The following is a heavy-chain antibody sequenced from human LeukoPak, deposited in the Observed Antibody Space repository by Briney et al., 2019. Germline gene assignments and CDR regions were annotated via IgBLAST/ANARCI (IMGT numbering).Heavy chain of an antibody. CDR2: IYSGGST. CDR3: ATPSGYDRGDAFDI. Sequence: PGGSLRLSCAASGFTFSSCAMSWVRQAPGKGLEWVSVIYSGGSTYYADSVKGRFTISRDNSKNTLYLQMNSLRAEDTAVYYCATPSGYDRGDAFDIWGQGTMVTVSS. J-gene: IGHJ3*02. CDR1: GFTFSSCA. V-gene: IGHV3-66*01. D-gene: IGHD5-12*01.